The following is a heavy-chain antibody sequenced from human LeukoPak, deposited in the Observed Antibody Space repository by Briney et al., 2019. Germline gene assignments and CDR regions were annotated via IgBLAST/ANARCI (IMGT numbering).Heavy chain of an antibody. CDR3: ATPIFGTQLYYMDV. CDR2: MNPNSGNT. Sequence: ASVKVSCKASGYTFTSYDINWVRQATGQGLEWMGWMNPNSGNTGYAQKFQGRVTMTEDTSTDTAYMELSSLRSEDTAVYYCATPIFGTQLYYMDVWGKGTTVTVSS. D-gene: IGHD3-3*01. V-gene: IGHV1-8*02. CDR1: GYTFTSYD. J-gene: IGHJ6*03.